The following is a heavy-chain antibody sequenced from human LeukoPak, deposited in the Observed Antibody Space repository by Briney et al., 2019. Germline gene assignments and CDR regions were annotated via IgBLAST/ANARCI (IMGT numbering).Heavy chain of an antibody. D-gene: IGHD6-19*01. CDR3: ARVWSYSTGWYNY. CDR1: GFSFSTYW. V-gene: IGHV3-7*04. CDR2: IKQDGSEK. Sequence: GGSLRLSCAASGFSFSTYWMSWVRQAPGKGLEWVANIKQDGSEKYYVDSVKGRFTISRDNAKNSLYLQMNSLRVEDTAVYYCARVWSYSTGWYNYWGQGTLVTVSS. J-gene: IGHJ4*02.